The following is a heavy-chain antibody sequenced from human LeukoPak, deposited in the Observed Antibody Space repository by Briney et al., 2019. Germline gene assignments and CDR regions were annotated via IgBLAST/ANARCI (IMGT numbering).Heavy chain of an antibody. J-gene: IGHJ4*02. CDR3: ARVVTAAAAAYFDY. CDR2: IYYSGST. D-gene: IGHD6-13*01. Sequence: SEILSLTCTVSGGSISSYYWSWIRQPPGKGLEWIGYIYYSGSTNYNPSLKSRVTTSVDTSKNQFSLKLSSVTAADTAVYYCARVVTAAAAAYFDYWGQGTLVTVSS. CDR1: GGSISSYY. V-gene: IGHV4-59*08.